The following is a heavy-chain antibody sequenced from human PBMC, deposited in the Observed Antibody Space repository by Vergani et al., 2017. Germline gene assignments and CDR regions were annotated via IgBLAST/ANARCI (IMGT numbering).Heavy chain of an antibody. D-gene: IGHD2-21*02. CDR3: ARDPRGYGGDPKGYYYGMDF. CDR2: IIPVLGKT. CDR1: GATFRSNT. V-gene: IGHV1-69*08. Sequence: QVQLVQSGAEVKKPGSSVKVSCKASGATFRSNTISWVRQVPGQGLEWMGRIIPVLGKTKYAQDFQGRLAITADTSTSTAYMELTSLRSQDTAVYYCARDPRGYGGDPKGYYYGMDFWGEGTTVTVSS. J-gene: IGHJ6*02.